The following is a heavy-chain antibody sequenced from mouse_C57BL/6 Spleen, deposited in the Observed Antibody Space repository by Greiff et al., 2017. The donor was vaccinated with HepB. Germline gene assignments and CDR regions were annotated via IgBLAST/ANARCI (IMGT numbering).Heavy chain of an antibody. Sequence: EVQLQQSGPGLVKPSQSLSLTCSVTGYSITSGYYWNWIRQFPGNKLEWMGYISYDGSNNYNPSLKNRISITRDTSKNQFFLKLNSVTTEDTATYYCARGAQATGYFDYWGQGTTLTVSS. CDR1: GYSITSGYY. J-gene: IGHJ2*01. V-gene: IGHV3-6*01. D-gene: IGHD3-2*02. CDR3: ARGAQATGYFDY. CDR2: ISYDGSN.